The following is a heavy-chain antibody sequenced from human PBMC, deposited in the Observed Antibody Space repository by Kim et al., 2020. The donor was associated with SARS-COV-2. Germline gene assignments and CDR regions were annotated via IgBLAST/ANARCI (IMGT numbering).Heavy chain of an antibody. D-gene: IGHD3-10*01. J-gene: IGHJ5*02. V-gene: IGHV3-30*18. CDR3: AKGGHYYGSGSYPNWFDP. CDR1: GFTFSSYG. Sequence: GGSLRLSCAASGFTFSSYGMHWVRQAPGKGLEWVAVISYDGSNKYYADSVKGRFTISRDNSKNTLYLQMNSLRAEDTAVYYCAKGGHYYGSGSYPNWFDP. CDR2: ISYDGSNK.